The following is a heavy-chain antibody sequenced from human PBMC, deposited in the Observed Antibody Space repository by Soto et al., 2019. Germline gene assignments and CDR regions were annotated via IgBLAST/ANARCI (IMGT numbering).Heavy chain of an antibody. J-gene: IGHJ4*02. V-gene: IGHV4-30-2*01. D-gene: IGHD3-22*01. CDR2: IYHSGST. CDR1: GGSISSGGYS. CDR3: ARDSYYHSSSGYYVFDY. Sequence: PSETLSLTCAVSGGSISSGGYSWGWIRQPPGKGLEWIGYIYHSGSTYYNPSLKSRVTISVDRSKNQFSLKLSSVTAADTAVYYCARDSYYHSSSGYYVFDYWGQGTLVTVSS.